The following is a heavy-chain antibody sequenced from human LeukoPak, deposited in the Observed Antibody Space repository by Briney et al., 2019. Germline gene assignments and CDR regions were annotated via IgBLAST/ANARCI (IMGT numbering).Heavy chain of an antibody. CDR2: ISSSSSYI. Sequence: GGSLRLSCAASGFTFSSYSMNWVRQAPGKGLEWVSSISSSSSYIYYADSVKGRFTVSRDNAKNSLYLQMNSLRAEDTAVYYCARDLGPDYDFWSGYYVHYYYYYYMDVWGKGTTVTVSS. D-gene: IGHD3-3*01. CDR1: GFTFSSYS. J-gene: IGHJ6*03. V-gene: IGHV3-21*01. CDR3: ARDLGPDYDFWSGYYVHYYYYYYMDV.